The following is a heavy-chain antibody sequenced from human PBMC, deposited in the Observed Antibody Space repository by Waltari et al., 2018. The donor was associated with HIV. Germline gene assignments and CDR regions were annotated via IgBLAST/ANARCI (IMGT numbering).Heavy chain of an antibody. J-gene: IGHJ4*02. D-gene: IGHD3-22*01. CDR3: ARDRSSSGYYFDY. V-gene: IGHV3-48*02. CDR2: ITSTSFTR. CDR1: GFAFSTYD. Sequence: GFAFSTYDMNWVRQAPGKGLVWVSYITSTSFTRYYADSVKGRFTISRDNAKNSLYLQMNSLRDEDTAVYFCARDRSSSGYYFDYWGQGTLVTVSS.